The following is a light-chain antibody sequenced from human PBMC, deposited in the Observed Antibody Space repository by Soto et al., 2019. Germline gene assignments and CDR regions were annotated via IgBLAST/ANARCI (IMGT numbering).Light chain of an antibody. Sequence: EIVMTQSPATLSMSPWERATLSCRASQSVNSNLAWYQQKPGQAPRLLIYDSSTRATGIPARFSGSGSGTDFTLTISSLEPEDFAVYYCQQRSNWPITFGQGTRLEIK. J-gene: IGKJ5*01. V-gene: IGKV3-11*01. CDR2: DSS. CDR1: QSVNSN. CDR3: QQRSNWPIT.